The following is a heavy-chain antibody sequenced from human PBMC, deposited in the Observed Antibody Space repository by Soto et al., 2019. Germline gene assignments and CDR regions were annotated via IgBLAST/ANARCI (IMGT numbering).Heavy chain of an antibody. CDR3: ASLPLYCSGGNCPWDY. CDR2: ISYRWST. CDR1: GGSISSSSYY. Sequence: QLQLQESGPGLVKPSATLSLTCTGSGGSISSSSYYWGWIRQPPVKGLEWIGSISYRWSTSYNPSLKIQVTISVDMSKNQVSLRLSSVTAADTAVYYCASLPLYCSGGNCPWDYWGQGTLVTVSS. V-gene: IGHV4-39*01. J-gene: IGHJ4*02. D-gene: IGHD2-15*01.